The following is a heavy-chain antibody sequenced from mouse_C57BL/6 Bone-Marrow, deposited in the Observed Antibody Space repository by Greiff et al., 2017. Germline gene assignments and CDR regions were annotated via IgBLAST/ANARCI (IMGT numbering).Heavy chain of an antibody. CDR1: GFTFSDYG. J-gene: IGHJ4*01. CDR2: ISSGSSSI. V-gene: IGHV5-17*01. CDR3: ARRVDY. Sequence: EVKLVESGGGLVKPGGSLKLSCAASGFTFSDYGMHWVRQAPEQGLEWVAYISSGSSSIYYADTVKGRFTFPRDNAKNTLFLQMNSLGSEDAASYYCARRVDYWGQGTSVTVSS.